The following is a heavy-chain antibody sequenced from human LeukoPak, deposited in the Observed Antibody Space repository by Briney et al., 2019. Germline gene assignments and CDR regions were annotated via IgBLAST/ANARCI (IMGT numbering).Heavy chain of an antibody. V-gene: IGHV1-18*01. J-gene: IGHJ6*02. CDR1: GYAFTSYG. D-gene: IGHD4-23*01. CDR3: ARGGSTTAVTRYYGMDV. Sequence: ASVKVSCKASGYAFTSYGISWVRQAPGQGLEWMGWISAYNGNTNYAQKLQGRVTMTTDTSTSTAYMELRSLRSDDTAVYYCARGGSTTAVTRYYGMDVWGQGTTVTVSS. CDR2: ISAYNGNT.